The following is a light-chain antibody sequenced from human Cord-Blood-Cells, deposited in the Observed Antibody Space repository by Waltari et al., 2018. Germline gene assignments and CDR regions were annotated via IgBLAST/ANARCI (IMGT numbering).Light chain of an antibody. Sequence: DIQMTQSPSSLSVSVGDRVTITCRASQSISSYLNWYQQKPGKAPKLLIYAASSLQSGVPSSFSGSGSGTDFTLTISSLQPEDFATYYCQQSYSTPYTFGQGTKLEIK. J-gene: IGKJ2*01. CDR3: QQSYSTPYT. CDR1: QSISSY. CDR2: AAS. V-gene: IGKV1-39*01.